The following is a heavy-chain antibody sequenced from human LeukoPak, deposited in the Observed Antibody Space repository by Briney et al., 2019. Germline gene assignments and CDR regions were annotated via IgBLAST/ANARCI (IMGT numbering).Heavy chain of an antibody. J-gene: IGHJ4*02. CDR2: INPNSGGT. Sequence: ASVKVSCKASGYTFTGYYMHWVRQAPGQGLEWMGWINPNSGGTNYAQKFQGRVTMTRDTSISTAYMELSRLRSDGTAVYYCARSVRGVTPFDYWGQGTLVTVSS. CDR3: ARSVRGVTPFDY. D-gene: IGHD3-10*01. V-gene: IGHV1-2*02. CDR1: GYTFTGYY.